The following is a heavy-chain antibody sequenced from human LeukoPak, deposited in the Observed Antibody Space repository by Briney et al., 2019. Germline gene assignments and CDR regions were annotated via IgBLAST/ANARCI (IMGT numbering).Heavy chain of an antibody. J-gene: IGHJ4*02. CDR2: IYYSGST. CDR1: GGSISSYY. D-gene: IGHD5-18*01. V-gene: IGHV4-59*08. CDR3: ASLSYGYYFDY. Sequence: SETLSLTCTVSGGSISSYYWSWIRQPPGKGLEWIGYIYYSGSTNYNPSRKSRVTISVDTSKNQFSLKLSSVTAADTAVYYCASLSYGYYFDYWGQGTLVTVSS.